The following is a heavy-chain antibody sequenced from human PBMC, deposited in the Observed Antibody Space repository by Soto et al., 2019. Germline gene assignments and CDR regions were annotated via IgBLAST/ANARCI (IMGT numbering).Heavy chain of an antibody. CDR2: TYYSGNT. CDR1: GGSITTGGRY. Sequence: QVRLQEWGPGLVKPSQTLSLKCSVSGGSITTGGRYWSWIRQLPGKGLEWIGDTYYSGNTYYNASIKSRGTISVEAAKNQFSLKLSSVTGADTAVYYCGEALVVTGGDGVDIWGQGRLVTVSS. D-gene: IGHD1-1*01. CDR3: GEALVVTGGDGVDI. V-gene: IGHV4-31*02. J-gene: IGHJ3*02.